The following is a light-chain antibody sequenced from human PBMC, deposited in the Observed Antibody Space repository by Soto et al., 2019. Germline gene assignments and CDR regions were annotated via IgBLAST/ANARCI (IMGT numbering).Light chain of an antibody. J-gene: IGKJ5*01. CDR3: QQYNYLIT. CDR2: GAT. V-gene: IGKV3-20*01. CDR1: QSVGSSY. Sequence: EIVLTQSPGTLSLSPGESTTLSCRASQSVGSSYLAWYQHKPGQAPRLLIYGATSRATGIPDRFSGSGSGTDFPITISRLEPEDFAVYFCQQYNYLITFGQGTRLESK.